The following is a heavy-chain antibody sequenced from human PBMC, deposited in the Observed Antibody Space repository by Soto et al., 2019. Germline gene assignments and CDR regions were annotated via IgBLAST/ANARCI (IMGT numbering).Heavy chain of an antibody. D-gene: IGHD2-15*01. V-gene: IGHV4-39*01. CDR1: GGSISSSSYY. J-gene: IGHJ6*03. CDR3: ARCYCSGGSCYFYYYYYMDV. Sequence: SETLSLTCTVSGGSISSSSYYWGWIRQPPGKGLEWIGSIYYSGSTYYKPSLKSRVTISVDTSKNQFSLKLSSVTAADTAVYYCARCYCSGGSCYFYYYYYMDVWGKGTTVNVS. CDR2: IYYSGST.